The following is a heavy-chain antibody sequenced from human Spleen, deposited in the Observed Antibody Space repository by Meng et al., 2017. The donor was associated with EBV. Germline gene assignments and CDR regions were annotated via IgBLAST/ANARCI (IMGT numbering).Heavy chain of an antibody. Sequence: QLHLEESGPGLVKPSETLSLTCIVSCGYISSSGYHWARIRQPPGKGLEWIGNFYYSGTTYYKSSLQSRVTMLVDTSKNQFSLRVTSVIAADTAVYYCARGYNGFFDHWGQGTLVTVSS. CDR1: CGYISSSGYH. CDR3: ARGYNGFFDH. CDR2: FYYSGTT. J-gene: IGHJ4*02. V-gene: IGHV4-39*07. D-gene: IGHD5-12*01.